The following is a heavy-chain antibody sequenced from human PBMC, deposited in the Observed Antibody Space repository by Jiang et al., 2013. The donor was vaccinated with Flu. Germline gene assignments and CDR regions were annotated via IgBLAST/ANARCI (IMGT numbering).Heavy chain of an antibody. CDR3: ARGLGGSYDLYYYYGMDV. J-gene: IGHJ6*02. CDR1: GGSFSGYY. V-gene: IGHV4-34*01. CDR2: INHSGST. Sequence: LLKPSETLSLTCAVYGGSFSGYYWSWIRQPPGKGLEWIGEINHSGSTNYNPSLKSRVTISVDTSKNQFSLKLSSVTAADTAVYYCARGLGGSYDLYYYYGMDVWGQGTTVTVSS. D-gene: IGHD1-26*01.